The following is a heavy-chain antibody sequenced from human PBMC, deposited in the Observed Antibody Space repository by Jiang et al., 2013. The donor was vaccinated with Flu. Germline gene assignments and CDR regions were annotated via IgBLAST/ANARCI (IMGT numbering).Heavy chain of an antibody. Sequence: VQLVESGGGLAQPGESLRLSCVASGFSFTNYWMSWVRQAPGKGLEWVANIKQDRSEIYYVDSVKGRFTISRDNAKNSLFLQMNSLRAEDTAVYYCARHRLPMTQYDAFDIWGLGTMVTVSS. V-gene: IGHV3-7*01. D-gene: IGHD2-21*02. CDR2: IKQDRSEI. CDR1: GFSFTNYW. J-gene: IGHJ3*02. CDR3: ARHRLPMTQYDAFDI.